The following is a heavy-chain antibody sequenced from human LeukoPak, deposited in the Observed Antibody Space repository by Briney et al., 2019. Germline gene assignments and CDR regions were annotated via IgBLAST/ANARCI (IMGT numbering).Heavy chain of an antibody. CDR3: ARVPGWGYYFDY. J-gene: IGHJ4*02. CDR1: GYTFTSYG. Sequence: ASVKVSCKASGYTFTSYGISWVRQAPGQGLEWMGWISAYNGDTKYAQKVQGRVIMTTETSTSTAYMELRSLRFDDTAVYYCARVPGWGYYFDYWGQGTLVTVSS. CDR2: ISAYNGDT. D-gene: IGHD3-16*01. V-gene: IGHV1-18*01.